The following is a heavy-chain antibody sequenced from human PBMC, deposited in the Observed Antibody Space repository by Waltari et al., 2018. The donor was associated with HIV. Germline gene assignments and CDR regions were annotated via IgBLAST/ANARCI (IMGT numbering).Heavy chain of an antibody. Sequence: QVQLQQWGAGLLRPSETLSLTCAVYGGSFSGYSWSWTRQPPGKGLVWIGEINHSGSSNYNPSLKSQVTISVDTSKNQFSLRLRSVTAADTAVYYCARDSVPSFDYGDYYYYGMDVWSQGTTVTVSS. CDR1: GGSFSGYS. CDR3: ARDSVPSFDYGDYYYYGMDV. CDR2: INHSGSS. D-gene: IGHD4-17*01. V-gene: IGHV4-34*01. J-gene: IGHJ6*01.